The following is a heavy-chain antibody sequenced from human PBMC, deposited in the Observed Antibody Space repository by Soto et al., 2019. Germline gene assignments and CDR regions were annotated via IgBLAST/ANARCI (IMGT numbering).Heavy chain of an antibody. CDR1: GDSISSSKW. D-gene: IGHD6-13*01. Sequence: ETLSLTCAVSGDSISSSKWWSWVRQPPGKGLEWIGEIYHSGSTNYNPSLKSRVIISVDKSKNQFSLKLSSVTDADTAVYYCARGERQQQRDYWGQGTLVTVS. J-gene: IGHJ4*02. CDR2: IYHSGST. V-gene: IGHV4-4*02. CDR3: ARGERQQQRDY.